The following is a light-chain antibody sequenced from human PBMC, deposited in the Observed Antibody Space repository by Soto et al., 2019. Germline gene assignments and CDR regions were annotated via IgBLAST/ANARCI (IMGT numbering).Light chain of an antibody. Sequence: GDRVTITCRASQSMSSWLAWYQQKPGKAPKLLIYDASSLESGVPSRFSGSGSGTEFTLTISSLQPDDFATYSCQQYNSYSLTFGQGTKVEIK. CDR3: QQYNSYSLT. J-gene: IGKJ1*01. CDR2: DAS. CDR1: QSMSSW. V-gene: IGKV1-5*01.